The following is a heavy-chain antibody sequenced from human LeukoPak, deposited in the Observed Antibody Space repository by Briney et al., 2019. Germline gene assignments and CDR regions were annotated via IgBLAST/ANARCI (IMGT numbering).Heavy chain of an antibody. CDR1: GYTFTGYY. Sequence: ASVKVSCKASGYTFTGYYMHWGRQAPGQGLEWMGWINPNSGGTNYAQKFQGRVTMTRDTSISTAYMELSRLRSDDTAVYYCARVRLNGYDLNVVYWGQGTLVTVSS. J-gene: IGHJ4*02. V-gene: IGHV1-2*02. D-gene: IGHD5-12*01. CDR3: ARVRLNGYDLNVVY. CDR2: INPNSGGT.